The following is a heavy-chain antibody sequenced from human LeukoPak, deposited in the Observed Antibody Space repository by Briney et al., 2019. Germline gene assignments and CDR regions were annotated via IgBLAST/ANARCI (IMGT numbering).Heavy chain of an antibody. Sequence: SETLSLTCTVSGGSISSGTYYWSWIRQPAGKGLEWIGRIYISGSTNYNPSLKSRVTISLDTSKNQFSLKLNSVTAADTAVYYCARHRMGGYYDSSGYYYFDYWGQGTLVTVSS. V-gene: IGHV4-61*02. CDR1: GGSISSGTYY. J-gene: IGHJ4*02. D-gene: IGHD3-22*01. CDR3: ARHRMGGYYDSSGYYYFDY. CDR2: IYISGST.